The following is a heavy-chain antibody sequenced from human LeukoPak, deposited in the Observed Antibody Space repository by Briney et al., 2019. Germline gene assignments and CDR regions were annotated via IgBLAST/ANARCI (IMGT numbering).Heavy chain of an antibody. D-gene: IGHD4-17*01. CDR3: ARGDYGDYSLYFQH. CDR1: GFTFSSYW. J-gene: IGHJ1*01. Sequence: GGSLRLSCAASGFTFSSYWMHWVRQAPGKGLVWVPRINSDGSSTSYADSVKGRFTISRDNAKNTLYLQMNSLRAEDTAVYYCARGDYGDYSLYFQHWGQGTLVTVSS. V-gene: IGHV3-74*01. CDR2: INSDGSST.